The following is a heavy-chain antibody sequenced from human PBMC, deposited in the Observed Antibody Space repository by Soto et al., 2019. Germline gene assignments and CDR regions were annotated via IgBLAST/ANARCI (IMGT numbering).Heavy chain of an antibody. CDR1: GFSLSANGVG. V-gene: IGHV2-5*02. J-gene: IGHJ3*01. D-gene: IGHD2-2*01. Sequence: QITLKESGPTLVKPTQTLTLTCTFSGFSLSANGVGVAWIRQPPGQALEWLALIYWDDDKRYRTSLRSRLTISKDTTKNQVVLTMTNMDPVDTGTYYCAHAYGGTSWPNDAFDVWGKGTVVTVSS. CDR3: AHAYGGTSWPNDAFDV. CDR2: IYWDDDK.